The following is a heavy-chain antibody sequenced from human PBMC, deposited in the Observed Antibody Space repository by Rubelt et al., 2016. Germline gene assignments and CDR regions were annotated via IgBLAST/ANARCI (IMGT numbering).Heavy chain of an antibody. Sequence: GKGLEWIGEINHSGSTNYNPSLKSRVTISVDTSKNQFPLKLSSVTAADTAVYYCTRDRGYYFDYWGQGTLVTVSS. J-gene: IGHJ4*02. V-gene: IGHV4-34*01. CDR2: INHSGST. CDR3: TRDRGYYFDY. D-gene: IGHD2-15*01.